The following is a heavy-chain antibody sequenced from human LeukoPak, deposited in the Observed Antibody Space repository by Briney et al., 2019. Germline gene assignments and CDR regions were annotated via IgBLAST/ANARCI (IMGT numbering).Heavy chain of an antibody. J-gene: IGHJ4*02. V-gene: IGHV3-7*01. CDR2: INEDGSDK. CDR1: GFTFSSYW. CDR3: ARDLGYGDYGIDY. D-gene: IGHD4-17*01. Sequence: GGSLRLSCAASGFTFSSYWMSWVRQAPGKGLEWVASINEDGSDKYYVDSVKGRFTISRDNARNSLYLQMNSLRAEDTAVYYCARDLGYGDYGIDYWGQGTLVTVSS.